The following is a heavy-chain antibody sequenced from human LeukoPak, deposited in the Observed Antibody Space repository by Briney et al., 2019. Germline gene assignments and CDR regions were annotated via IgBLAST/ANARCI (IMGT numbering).Heavy chain of an antibody. CDR3: ARGAIPHDDSNPSWFDP. V-gene: IGHV4-30-4*01. J-gene: IGHJ5*02. CDR1: GGSISSGDYY. D-gene: IGHD4-11*01. CDR2: IYYSGST. Sequence: SETLSLTCTVSGGSISSGDYYWSWIRQPPGKGLEWIGYIYYSGSTYYNPSLKSRVTISVDTSKNQFSLKLSSVTAADTAVYYCARGAIPHDDSNPSWFDPWGQGTLVTVSS.